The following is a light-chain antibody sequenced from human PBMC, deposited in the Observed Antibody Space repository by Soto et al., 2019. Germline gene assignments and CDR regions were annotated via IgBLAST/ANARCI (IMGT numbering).Light chain of an antibody. CDR3: SSFVAGNNYWV. CDR1: TGDVGGYNF. J-gene: IGLJ3*02. V-gene: IGLV2-8*01. CDR2: EVT. Sequence: QSVLTQSRSVSGSPGQSVTISCTGTTGDVGGYNFVSWYQLHPGKAPKLIIYEVTKRPSGVPDRFSASKSGNTASLTVSGLQAEDEADYYCSSFVAGNNYWVFGGGTKLTVL.